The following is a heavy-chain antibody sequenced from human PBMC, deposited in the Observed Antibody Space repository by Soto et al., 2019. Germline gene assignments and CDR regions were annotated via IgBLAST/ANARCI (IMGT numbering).Heavy chain of an antibody. Sequence: SVKVSCKACGWTFSSYAISWVRQAPGQGLEWMGGIIPIFGTANYAQKFQGRVTITADESTSTAYMELSSLRSEDTAVYYCARVPPYYGSGSYWTTNGNYSYYVMEVWGQGTTVNVS. CDR3: ARVPPYYGSGSYWTTNGNYSYYVMEV. J-gene: IGHJ6*01. V-gene: IGHV1-69*13. CDR1: GWTFSSYA. CDR2: IIPIFGTA. D-gene: IGHD3-10*01.